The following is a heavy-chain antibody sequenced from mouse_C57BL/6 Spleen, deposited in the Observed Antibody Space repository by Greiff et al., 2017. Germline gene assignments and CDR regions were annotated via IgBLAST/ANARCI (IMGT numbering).Heavy chain of an antibody. CDR2: IDPNSGGT. J-gene: IGHJ1*03. CDR3: ARYYGSSYWYFDV. Sequence: VQLQQPGAELVKPGASVKLSCKASGYTFTSYWMHWVKQRPGRGLEWIGRIDPNSGGTKYNEKFKSKATLTVDKSSSTAYMQLSSLTSEDSAVYYGARYYGSSYWYFDVWGTGTTVTVSS. CDR1: GYTFTSYW. D-gene: IGHD1-1*01. V-gene: IGHV1-72*01.